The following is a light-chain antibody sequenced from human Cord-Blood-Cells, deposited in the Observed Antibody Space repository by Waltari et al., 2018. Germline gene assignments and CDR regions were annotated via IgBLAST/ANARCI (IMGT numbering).Light chain of an antibody. CDR2: EVS. CDR1: SSDVGGYNY. V-gene: IGLV2-8*01. Sequence: QSALTQPPSASGSPGQSVTISCTGTSSDVGGYNYVSWYQHHPGKAPKLMIYEVSKRPSGVPDRFSGSKSGNTASLTVSGLQAEDEADYYCSSYAGSNKVFGGGTKLTVI. J-gene: IGLJ3*02. CDR3: SSYAGSNKV.